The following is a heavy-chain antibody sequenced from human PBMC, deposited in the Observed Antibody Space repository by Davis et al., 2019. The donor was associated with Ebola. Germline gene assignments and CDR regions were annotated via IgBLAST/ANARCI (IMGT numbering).Heavy chain of an antibody. V-gene: IGHV3-30*02. Sequence: PGGSLRLSCAASGFTFSSYGMHWVRQAPGKGLEWVAVIWYDGSNKYYADSVKGRFTISRDNSKNTLYLQMNNLRAEDTAVYYCAKDHWFGEAHIDYWGQGTLVTVSS. CDR3: AKDHWFGEAHIDY. D-gene: IGHD3-10*01. J-gene: IGHJ4*02. CDR2: IWYDGSNK. CDR1: GFTFSSYG.